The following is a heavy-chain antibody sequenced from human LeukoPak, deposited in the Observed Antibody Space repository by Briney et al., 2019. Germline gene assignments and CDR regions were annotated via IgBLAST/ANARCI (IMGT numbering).Heavy chain of an antibody. D-gene: IGHD5-18*01. J-gene: IGHJ4*02. V-gene: IGHV1-2*02. CDR1: GYTLTGYY. CDR2: INPNSGGT. CDR3: ARAPIGGYSYGYDFDY. Sequence: ASVKVSCKASGYTLTGYYMHWVRQAPGQGLEWMGWINPNSGGTNYAQKFQGRVTMTRDTSISTAYMELSRLRSDDTAVYYCARAPIGGYSYGYDFDYWGQGTLVTVSS.